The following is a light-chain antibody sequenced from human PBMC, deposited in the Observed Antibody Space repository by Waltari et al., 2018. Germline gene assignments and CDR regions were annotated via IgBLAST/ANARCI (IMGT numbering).Light chain of an antibody. CDR3: SSYTSTTDLV. CDR2: EVS. J-gene: IGLJ3*02. V-gene: IGLV2-14*01. CDR1: TSDVGGYTY. Sequence: QSALTPPASVSGSPGQSITISCTGPTSDVGGYTYVPWHQQHPVKAPKLIIFEVSYRPSGVSNRFSGSKSGNTASLTISGLQPDDEADYYCSSYTSTTDLVFGGGTKVTVL.